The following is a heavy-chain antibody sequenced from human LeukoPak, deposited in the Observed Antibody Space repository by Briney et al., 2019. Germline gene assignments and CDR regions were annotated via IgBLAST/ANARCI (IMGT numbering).Heavy chain of an antibody. CDR1: GFTFSSYG. Sequence: GRSLRLSCAASGFTFSSYGMHWVRQAPGKGLEWVAVISYDGSNKYYPDSVKGRFTISRDNAKNSLYLQMNSLRAEDTAVYYCASLAITGYYYGLDVWGQGTTVTVSS. CDR3: ASLAITGYYYGLDV. J-gene: IGHJ6*02. D-gene: IGHD3-3*02. V-gene: IGHV3-30*03. CDR2: ISYDGSNK.